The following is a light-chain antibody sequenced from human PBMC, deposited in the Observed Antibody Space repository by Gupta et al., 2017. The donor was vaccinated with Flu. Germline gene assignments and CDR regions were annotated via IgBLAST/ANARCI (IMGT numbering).Light chain of an antibody. Sequence: GDRATLSCRASQSVDGHFAWYQQKPGQAPRLVIYDVSNRATGIPARFSGSGSGTDFTLTISSLEPEDFAVYYCQQRANWPLTFGGGTNVEIK. CDR1: QSVDGH. CDR3: QQRANWPLT. V-gene: IGKV3-11*01. CDR2: DVS. J-gene: IGKJ4*01.